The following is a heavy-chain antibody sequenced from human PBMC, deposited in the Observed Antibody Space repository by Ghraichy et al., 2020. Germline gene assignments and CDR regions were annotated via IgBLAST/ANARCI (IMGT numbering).Heavy chain of an antibody. D-gene: IGHD4-17*01. Sequence: SETMSLTCTVSGGSISSYYWSWIRQPPGKGLEWIGYIYYSGSTNYNPSLKSRVTISVDTSKNQFSLKLSSVTAADTAVYYCARHRRTYGDYPYYFDYWGQGTLVTVSS. V-gene: IGHV4-59*01. CDR2: IYYSGST. J-gene: IGHJ4*02. CDR1: GGSISSYY. CDR3: ARHRRTYGDYPYYFDY.